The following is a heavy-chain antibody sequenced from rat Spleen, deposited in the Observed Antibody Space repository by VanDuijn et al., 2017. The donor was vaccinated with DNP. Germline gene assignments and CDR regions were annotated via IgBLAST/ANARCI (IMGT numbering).Heavy chain of an antibody. CDR1: GFSLTSYT. V-gene: IGHV2-6*01. D-gene: IGHD1-1*01. CDR3: GRHYTY. J-gene: IGHJ2*01. Sequence: QVQLKESGPGLVQPSQTQSLTCTVSGFSLTSYTVNWVRQPPGKGLEWIAAISSGGSTYYNSALKSRLSISRDTSKSQVFLKMNSLQTEDTAMYFCGRHYTYWGQGVMVTVSS. CDR2: ISSGGST.